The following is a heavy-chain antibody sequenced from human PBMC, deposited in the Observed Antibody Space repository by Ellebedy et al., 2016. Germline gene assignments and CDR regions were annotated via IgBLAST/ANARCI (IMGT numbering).Heavy chain of an antibody. CDR2: VHHTGNT. J-gene: IGHJ5*02. CDR1: GASITSYY. V-gene: IGHV4-59*01. D-gene: IGHD3-10*01. CDR3: ARGERPHNMVGGVIKSLDP. Sequence: SETLSLTCTVSGASITSYYWSWIRQAPGKGPEWIGYVHHTGNTKYSPSLNSRVTMSLDTSPSQFSLKLNSVTAADTAVYYCARGERPHNMVGGVIKSLDPWGQGAPVTVSS.